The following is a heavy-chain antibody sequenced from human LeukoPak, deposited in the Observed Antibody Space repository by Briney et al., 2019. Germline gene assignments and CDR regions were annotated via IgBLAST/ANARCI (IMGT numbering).Heavy chain of an antibody. CDR3: ARGGVVPAADYYYYYMDV. V-gene: IGHV3-74*01. Sequence: GGSLRLSCAASGFTFSSYWMHWVRQAPGKGLVWVSRINSDGSSTSYADSVKGRFTISRDNAKNTLYLQMNGLRAEDTAVYYCARGGVVPAADYYYYYMDVWGKGTTVTVSS. D-gene: IGHD2-2*01. CDR2: INSDGSST. CDR1: GFTFSSYW. J-gene: IGHJ6*03.